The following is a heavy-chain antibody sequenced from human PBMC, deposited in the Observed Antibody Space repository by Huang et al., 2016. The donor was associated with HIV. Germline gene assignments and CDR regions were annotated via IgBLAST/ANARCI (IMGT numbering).Heavy chain of an antibody. D-gene: IGHD2-15*01. J-gene: IGHJ4*02. CDR2: LKHDGGEE. V-gene: IGHV3-7*01. Sequence: EVQLVESGGGLVQPGGSLRLSCAASGFTFSIYWMSWVSKAPGKGLEWVANLKHDGGEEHYVDALKCRFTISRDNAKNSVYLQMNSLRAEDTAVYYCARVGGSHSPLGYWGQGTLVTVSS. CDR1: GFTFSIYW. CDR3: ARVGGSHSPLGY.